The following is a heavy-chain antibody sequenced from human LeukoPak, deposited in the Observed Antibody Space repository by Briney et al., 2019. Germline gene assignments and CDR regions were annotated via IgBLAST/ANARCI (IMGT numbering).Heavy chain of an antibody. CDR1: GFTFGSYA. V-gene: IGHV3-30*04. J-gene: IGHJ3*02. Sequence: TGGSLRLSCAASGFTFGSYAMHWVRQAPGKGLEWVAVTSYDGSNKYYADSVKGRFTISRDNSKNTLYLQMNSLRAEDTAVYYCARDPKDIVVVVAAKRNFAFDIWGQGTMVTVSS. D-gene: IGHD2-15*01. CDR3: ARDPKDIVVVVAAKRNFAFDI. CDR2: TSYDGSNK.